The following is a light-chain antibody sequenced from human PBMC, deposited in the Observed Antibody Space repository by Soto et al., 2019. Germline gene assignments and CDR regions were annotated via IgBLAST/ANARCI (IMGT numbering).Light chain of an antibody. Sequence: DIQMTQSPSSLSASVGDRVTITCRASQGISNYLAWYQQKPGTVPKLLIYTASTLQSGVPSRFSGSGSGTDFALTISSLQPEDVATYYCQKYNSGPFTFGPGTKVDIK. V-gene: IGKV1-27*01. CDR1: QGISNY. CDR3: QKYNSGPFT. CDR2: TAS. J-gene: IGKJ3*01.